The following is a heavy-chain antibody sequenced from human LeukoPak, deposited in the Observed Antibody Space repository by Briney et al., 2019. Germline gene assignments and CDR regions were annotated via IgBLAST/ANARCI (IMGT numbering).Heavy chain of an antibody. CDR2: IIPIFGTA. D-gene: IGHD3-3*01. CDR1: GGTFSSYA. CDR3: AGGGLQGFWSGERGLYYMDV. V-gene: IGHV1-69*05. Sequence: SVKVSCKASGGTFSSYAISWVRQAPGQGLERMGRIIPIFGTANYAQKFQGRVTITTDESTSTAYMELSSLRSEDTAVYYCAGGGLQGFWSGERGLYYMDVWGKGTTVTVSS. J-gene: IGHJ6*03.